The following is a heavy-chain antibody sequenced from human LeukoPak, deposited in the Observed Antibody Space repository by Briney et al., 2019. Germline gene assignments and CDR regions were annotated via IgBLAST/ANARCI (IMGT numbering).Heavy chain of an antibody. CDR3: ARTIGLYQLLDYYYGMDV. CDR1: GGTFSSYA. V-gene: IGHV1-69*04. Sequence: ASVKVSCKASGGTFSSYAISWVRQAPGQGLGWMGRIIPILGIANYAQKFQGRVTITADKSTSTAYMELSSLRSEDTAVYYCARTIGLYQLLDYYYGMDVWGQGTTVTVSS. CDR2: IIPILGIA. D-gene: IGHD2-2*01. J-gene: IGHJ6*02.